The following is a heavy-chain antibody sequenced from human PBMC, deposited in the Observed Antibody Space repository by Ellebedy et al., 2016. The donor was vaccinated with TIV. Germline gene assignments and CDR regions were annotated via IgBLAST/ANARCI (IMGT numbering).Heavy chain of an antibody. CDR1: GDDITNSNYY. V-gene: IGHV4-39*07. Sequence: SETLSLXXTVSGDDITNSNYYWGWVRQPLGKGLEWIGSAHYRGRTLYNETLKSRVTISMDTSKNQLSLEVTSVTAADTAMYYCARVDIPWGQGILVTVSS. J-gene: IGHJ5*01. D-gene: IGHD2-15*01. CDR2: AHYRGRT. CDR3: ARVDIP.